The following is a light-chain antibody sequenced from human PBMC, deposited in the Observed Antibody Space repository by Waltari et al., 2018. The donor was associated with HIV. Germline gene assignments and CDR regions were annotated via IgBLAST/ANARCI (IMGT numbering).Light chain of an antibody. CDR3: HQYYSVFPVT. Sequence: DIVLTQSPVSLALSLGDRATIKCRSRQNVLVNSKKREYNHLAWYQHKPGQPPKLFIYWAATRERGVPERFIGSGSGADFNLTITNVQADDVATYFCHQYYSVFPVTFGGGTKVEIE. CDR2: WAA. J-gene: IGKJ4*01. V-gene: IGKV4-1*01. CDR1: QNVLVNSKKREYNH.